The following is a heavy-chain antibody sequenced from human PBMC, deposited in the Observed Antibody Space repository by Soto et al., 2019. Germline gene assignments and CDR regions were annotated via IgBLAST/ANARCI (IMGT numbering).Heavy chain of an antibody. CDR1: GYTFTSYY. CDR2: MNPNSGNT. V-gene: IGHV1-8*01. CDR3: ARVYNAGIRYFDSWYFDY. Sequence: ASVKVSCKASGYTFTSYYINWVLQATGQGLEWMGWMNPNSGNTGYAQKFQGRVTMTRNTSISTAYMELSSLRSEDTAVYYCARVYNAGIRYFDSWYFDYWGQGTLVTVSS. J-gene: IGHJ4*02. D-gene: IGHD3-9*01.